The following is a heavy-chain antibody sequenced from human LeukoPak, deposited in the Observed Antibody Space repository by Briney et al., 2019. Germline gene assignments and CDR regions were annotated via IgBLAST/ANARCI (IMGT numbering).Heavy chain of an antibody. CDR1: GGSISSYY. V-gene: IGHV4-59*01. Sequence: SETLSLTCTVSGGSISSYYWSWLRQPPGKGLVWIGYIYYSGSTNYNPSLKSRVTISVDTSKNQFSLKLSSVTAADTAVYYCARVVSRGIAVAGSPGEFDYWGQGTLVTVSS. CDR2: IYYSGST. J-gene: IGHJ4*02. CDR3: ARVVSRGIAVAGSPGEFDY. D-gene: IGHD6-19*01.